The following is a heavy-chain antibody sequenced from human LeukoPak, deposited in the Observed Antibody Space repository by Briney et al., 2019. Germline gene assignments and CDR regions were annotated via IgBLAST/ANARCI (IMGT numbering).Heavy chain of an antibody. CDR1: GGTFSSYA. Sequence: SVKVSCKASGGTFSSYAISWVLQAPGQGLEWMGGIIPIFGTANYAQKFQGRVTITTDESTSTAYMGLSSLRSEDTAVYYCARVIGVVTAMIGGYYFDYWGQGTLVTVSS. D-gene: IGHD2-21*02. J-gene: IGHJ4*02. V-gene: IGHV1-69*05. CDR2: IIPIFGTA. CDR3: ARVIGVVTAMIGGYYFDY.